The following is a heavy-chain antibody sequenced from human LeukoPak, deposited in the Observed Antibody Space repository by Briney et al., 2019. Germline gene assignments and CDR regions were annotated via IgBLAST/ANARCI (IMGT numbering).Heavy chain of an antibody. Sequence: SETLSLTCTVSGASISSSTDYWGWIRQPPGKGLEWIANIYYSGSTYYNPSLKSRVTISVDTSKNQFSLKLSSVTAADTAVYYCARDRGGSGAPYAFDIWGQGTMVTVSS. V-gene: IGHV4-39*07. CDR1: GASISSSTDY. J-gene: IGHJ3*02. D-gene: IGHD3-10*01. CDR2: IYYSGST. CDR3: ARDRGGSGAPYAFDI.